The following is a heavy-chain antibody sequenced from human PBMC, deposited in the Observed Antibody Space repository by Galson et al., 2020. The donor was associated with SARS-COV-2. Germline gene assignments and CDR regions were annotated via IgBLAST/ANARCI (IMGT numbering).Heavy chain of an antibody. CDR3: VAYSVMVITPTPLRADY. CDR1: GYSISRGYF. J-gene: IGHJ4*02. D-gene: IGHD2-15*01. CDR2: IYHSGRT. V-gene: IGHV4-38-2*02. Sequence: SETLSLTCTVSGYSISRGYFWGWIRQPPGKGLEWMGSIYHSGRTFYNPSLKSRMTISVDTSENEFSLKLSSVTAADTAVYYCVAYSVMVITPTPLRADYWGQGTLVTVSS.